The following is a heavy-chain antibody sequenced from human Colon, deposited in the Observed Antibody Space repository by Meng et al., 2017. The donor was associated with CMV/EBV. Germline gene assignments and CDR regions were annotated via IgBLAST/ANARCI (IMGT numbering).Heavy chain of an antibody. V-gene: IGHV1-2*02. J-gene: IGHJ4*02. Sequence: ASVKVSCKASGYTFTDHYIHWVRQAPGQGLEWVGWIKPSTGGTNHAQKFLGRVTMTRDTSINTAYMELTRLTSDDTAVYFCAKSYYDLWSGHLSTFDFWGPGSLVTVSS. D-gene: IGHD3-3*01. CDR1: GYTFTDHY. CDR2: IKPSTGGT. CDR3: AKSYYDLWSGHLSTFDF.